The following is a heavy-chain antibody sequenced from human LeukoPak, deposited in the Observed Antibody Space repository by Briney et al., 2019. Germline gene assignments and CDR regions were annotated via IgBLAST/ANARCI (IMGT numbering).Heavy chain of an antibody. CDR3: ARALDTAMVFPPDAFDI. J-gene: IGHJ3*02. Sequence: PGGSLRLSCAASGFTFSSYWMSWVRQAPGQGLEGVANIKQDGSEKYYVESVKGRFTISRDNAKNSLYLKMNSLRAEDTAVYYCARALDTAMVFPPDAFDIWGQGTMVTVSS. D-gene: IGHD5-18*01. CDR2: IKQDGSEK. V-gene: IGHV3-7*01. CDR1: GFTFSSYW.